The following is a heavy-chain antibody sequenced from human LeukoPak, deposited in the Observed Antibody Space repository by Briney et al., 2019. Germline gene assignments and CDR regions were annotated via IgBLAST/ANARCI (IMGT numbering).Heavy chain of an antibody. J-gene: IGHJ2*01. Sequence: GGSLRLSCAASGFTFSSYDMHWVRQAPGKGLEWVAVISYDGNNKYYADSVKGRFTISRDNSEKTLYLQMNSLRAEDTAVYYCARDAYNEEGWYFDLWGRGILVTVSS. CDR1: GFTFSSYD. CDR2: ISYDGNNK. CDR3: ARDAYNEEGWYFDL. D-gene: IGHD5-24*01. V-gene: IGHV3-30-3*01.